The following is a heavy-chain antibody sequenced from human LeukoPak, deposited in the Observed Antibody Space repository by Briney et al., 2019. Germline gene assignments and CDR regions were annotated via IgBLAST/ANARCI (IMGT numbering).Heavy chain of an antibody. V-gene: IGHV4-39*01. CDR2: IFYSGST. CDR1: GGSISTSSYY. CDR3: ARRHYYDSSGPLDY. D-gene: IGHD3-22*01. Sequence: PSETLSLTCTVSGGSISTSSYYWGWVRQPPGRGLEWIVNIFYSGSTYYNPSLKSRITISVDTSKNQFSLKMRSVTAADTAVYYCARRHYYDSSGPLDYWGQGTLVTVSS. J-gene: IGHJ4*02.